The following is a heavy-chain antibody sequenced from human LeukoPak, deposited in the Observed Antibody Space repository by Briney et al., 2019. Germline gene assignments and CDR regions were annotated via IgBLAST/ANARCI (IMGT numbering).Heavy chain of an antibody. Sequence: GGSLRLSCVVSGFSFSDYAINWVRQAPGRGLEWVSTFKTKYTQVYYAECVRGRCTSYTDNSNNPVYMQMSSLRAEVTALYYCARSVPDYTRFDYWGQGALVTVPS. CDR3: ARSVPDYTRFDY. V-gene: IGHV3-23*05. J-gene: IGHJ4*02. CDR2: FKTKYTQV. D-gene: IGHD4-11*01. CDR1: GFSFSDYA.